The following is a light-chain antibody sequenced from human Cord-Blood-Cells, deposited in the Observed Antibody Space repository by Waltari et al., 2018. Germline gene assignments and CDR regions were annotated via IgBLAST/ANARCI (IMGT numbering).Light chain of an antibody. V-gene: IGKV1D-43*01. CDR2: YAS. J-gene: IGKJ3*01. Sequence: AIRMTQSPFSLSASVGDRVTITCWASQGISSYLAWYQQKPAKAPKLFIYYASSLQSGVTSRFSGSGSGTDYTLTISSLQPEDFATYYCQQYYSTPRFTFGPGTKVDIK. CDR3: QQYYSTPRFT. CDR1: QGISSY.